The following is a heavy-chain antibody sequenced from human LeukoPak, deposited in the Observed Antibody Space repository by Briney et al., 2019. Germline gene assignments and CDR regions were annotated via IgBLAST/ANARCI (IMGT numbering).Heavy chain of an antibody. V-gene: IGHV1-18*01. CDR1: GYTFTSYG. J-gene: IGHJ4*02. Sequence: ASVKVSCKASGYTFTSYGISWVRQAPGQGLEWRGWISAYNGNTNHAQKFQGRVTMTTDTSTSTAYMELRSLRSDDTALYYCARVDSSSWRYYFDYWGQGTLVTVSS. CDR3: ARVDSSSWRYYFDY. CDR2: ISAYNGNT. D-gene: IGHD6-13*01.